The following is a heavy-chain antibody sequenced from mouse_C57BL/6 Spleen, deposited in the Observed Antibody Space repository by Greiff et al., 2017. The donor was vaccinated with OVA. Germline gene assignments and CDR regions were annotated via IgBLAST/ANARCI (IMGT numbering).Heavy chain of an antibody. J-gene: IGHJ1*03. CDR2: ISSGGSYT. Sequence: EVQGVESGGDLVKPGGSLKLSCAASGFTFSSYGMSWVRQTPDKRLEWVATISSGGSYTYYPDSVKGRFTISRDNAKNTLYLQMSSLKSEDAAMYYCARHEDYGSSREWYFDVWGTGTTVTVSS. CDR1: GFTFSSYG. CDR3: ARHEDYGSSREWYFDV. D-gene: IGHD1-1*01. V-gene: IGHV5-6*01.